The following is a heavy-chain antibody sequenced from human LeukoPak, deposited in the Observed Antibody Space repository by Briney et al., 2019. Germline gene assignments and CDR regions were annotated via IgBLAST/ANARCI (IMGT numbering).Heavy chain of an antibody. CDR2: ISDYNGNT. CDR1: GYTFTNYG. CDR3: ARRRRYLRQTSSYYYYMDV. D-gene: IGHD3-9*01. Sequence: VASVTVSCKASGYTFTNYGISWVRQAPAQGLEWMGWISDYNGNTNYAQKLQGRVTMTTDTSTSTAYMELRSLRSDDTAVYYCARRRRYLRQTSSYYYYMDVWGKGTTVTVSS. V-gene: IGHV1-18*01. J-gene: IGHJ6*03.